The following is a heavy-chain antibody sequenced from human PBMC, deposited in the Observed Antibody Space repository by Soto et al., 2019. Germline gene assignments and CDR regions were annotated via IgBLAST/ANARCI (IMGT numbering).Heavy chain of an antibody. J-gene: IGHJ4*02. D-gene: IGHD2-2*01. CDR2: IIPILGIA. Sequence: QVQLVQSGAEVQKPGSSVKVSCKASGGTFSSYTISWVRQAPGQGLEWMGRIIPILGIANYAQKFQGRVTITADKSTSTAYMELSSLRSEDTAVYYCARDSGTNIVVVPAAKSPFDYWGQGTLVTVSS. CDR3: ARDSGTNIVVVPAAKSPFDY. CDR1: GGTFSSYT. V-gene: IGHV1-69*08.